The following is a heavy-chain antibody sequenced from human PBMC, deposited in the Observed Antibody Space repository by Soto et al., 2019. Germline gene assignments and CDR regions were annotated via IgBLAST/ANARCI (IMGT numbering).Heavy chain of an antibody. CDR2: ISDSGDKT. D-gene: IGHD3-22*01. Sequence: GSPRLSCAASGFTFSIYAMSWVLQAPWKGLEWVSAISDSGDKTYYADSVKGRFTVSRDNSKNTLYLQMNSLRAEDTAVYFCAKDPNDYDSSAYYVDYWGRGTLVTVSS. J-gene: IGHJ4*02. CDR1: GFTFSIYA. V-gene: IGHV3-23*01. CDR3: AKDPNDYDSSAYYVDY.